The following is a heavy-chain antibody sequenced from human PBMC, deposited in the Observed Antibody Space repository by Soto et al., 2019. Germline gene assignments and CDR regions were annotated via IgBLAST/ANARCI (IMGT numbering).Heavy chain of an antibody. CDR3: AAGVVTSYDGGFEY. CDR1: GFTFTSSA. D-gene: IGHD3-3*01. CDR2: IVVGSGNT. J-gene: IGHJ4*02. Sequence: SVKVSCKASGFTFTSSAVQWVRQARGQRLEWIGWIVVGSGNTNYAQKFQERVTITRDMSTSTAYMELSSLRSEDTAVYYCAAGVVTSYDGGFEYWGQGTLVTVSS. V-gene: IGHV1-58*01.